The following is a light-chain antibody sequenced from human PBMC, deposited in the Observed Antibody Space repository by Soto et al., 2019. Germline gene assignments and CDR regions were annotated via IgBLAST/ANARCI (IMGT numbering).Light chain of an antibody. Sequence: SYELTQPPSVSVSPGQPARIACSGDALPKQYAYWYQQKPGQAPVLLIYKDKERPSGIPERFSGSSSGTTVTLTIGGVQAEDEADYYCQSSDRGDTYWVFGGGTKLTVL. J-gene: IGLJ3*02. V-gene: IGLV3-25*02. CDR3: QSSDRGDTYWV. CDR2: KDK. CDR1: ALPKQY.